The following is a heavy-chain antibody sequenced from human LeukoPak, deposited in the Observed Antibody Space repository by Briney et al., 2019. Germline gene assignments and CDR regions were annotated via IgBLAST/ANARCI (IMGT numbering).Heavy chain of an antibody. CDR2: MDPKSGET. D-gene: IGHD4-11*01. V-gene: IGHV1-2*02. CDR3: ALEVYYSDNSAFDY. Sequence: ASVKVSCNASGYTFTDYYIHWVRQAPGQGLEWMGWMDPKSGETNHAQRFQGRVIMTRDTSITTAYMELSRLRSDDTAVYYCALEVYYSDNSAFDYWGQGTLVTVSS. J-gene: IGHJ4*01. CDR1: GYTFTDYY.